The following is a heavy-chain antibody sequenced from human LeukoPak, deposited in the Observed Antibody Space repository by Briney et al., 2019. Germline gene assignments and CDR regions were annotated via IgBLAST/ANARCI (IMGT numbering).Heavy chain of an antibody. CDR2: INHSGST. D-gene: IGHD1-26*01. CDR1: GGSFSGYY. Sequence: YPSETLSLTCAVYGGSFSGYYWSWIRQPPGKGLEWIGEINHSGSTNYNPSLKSRVTISVDTSKNQFSLKLSSVTAADTAVYYCASYYCQGMYNWFDPWGQGTLVTVSS. J-gene: IGHJ5*02. V-gene: IGHV4-34*01. CDR3: ASYYCQGMYNWFDP.